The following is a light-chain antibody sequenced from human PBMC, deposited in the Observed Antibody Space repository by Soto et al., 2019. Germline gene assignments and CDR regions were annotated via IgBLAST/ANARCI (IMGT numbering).Light chain of an antibody. Sequence: IHMTHSPSTLSASVLYRVTITCLASQSISSWLAWYQQKPGKAPKLLIYDASSLESGVPSRFSGSGSGTEFTLTISSLQPDDFATYYCQQYNSYPLTFGGGTKVDIK. CDR3: QQYNSYPLT. CDR2: DAS. V-gene: IGKV1-5*01. J-gene: IGKJ4*01. CDR1: QSISSW.